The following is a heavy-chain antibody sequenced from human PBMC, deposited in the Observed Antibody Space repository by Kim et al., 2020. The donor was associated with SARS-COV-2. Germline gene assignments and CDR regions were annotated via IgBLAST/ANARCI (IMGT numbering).Heavy chain of an antibody. V-gene: IGHV4-34*01. J-gene: IGHJ6*02. CDR3: ARFLRQGVTSHYYGMDV. D-gene: IGHD5-18*01. CDR2: INHSGST. Sequence: SETLSLTCAVYGGSFSGYYWSWIRQPPGKGLEWIGEINHSGSTNYNPSLKSRVTISVDTSKNQFSLKLSSVTAADTAVYYCARFLRQGVTSHYYGMDVWGQGTTVTVSS. CDR1: GGSFSGYY.